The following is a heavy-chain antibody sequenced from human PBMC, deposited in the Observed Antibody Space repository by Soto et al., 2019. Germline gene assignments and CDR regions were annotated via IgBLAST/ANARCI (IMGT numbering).Heavy chain of an antibody. CDR1: SDYG. J-gene: IGHJ4*02. CDR2: VSHDGRNK. D-gene: IGHD6-19*01. CDR3: AKGGRQWLVTSDFNY. V-gene: IGHV3-30*18. Sequence: SDYGGHRVRQDTGKGLEWVAVVSHDGRNKHYADSVKGRFTISRDSSKNTVSLEMTSLRAEDTAVYYCAKGGRQWLVTSDFNYWGQGALVTVSS.